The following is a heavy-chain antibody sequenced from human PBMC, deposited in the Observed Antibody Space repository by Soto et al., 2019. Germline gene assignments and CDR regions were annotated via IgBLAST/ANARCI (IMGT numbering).Heavy chain of an antibody. CDR1: GGSFSGYY. D-gene: IGHD6-19*01. J-gene: IGHJ4*02. Sequence: SETLSLTCTVSGGSFSGYYWIWIRHPPGKGLEWIGEINHSGSTNYNPSLKSRVTISVDTSKNQFSLKLSSVTAADTAVYYCASCVIAVAGDYFDYWGQGTLVPVSS. CDR2: INHSGST. CDR3: ASCVIAVAGDYFDY. V-gene: IGHV4-34*01.